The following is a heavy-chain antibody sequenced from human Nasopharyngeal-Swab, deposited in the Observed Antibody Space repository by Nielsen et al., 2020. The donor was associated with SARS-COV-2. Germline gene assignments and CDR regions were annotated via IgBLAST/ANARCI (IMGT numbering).Heavy chain of an antibody. CDR1: GFIFDHYS. D-gene: IGHD3-9*01. V-gene: IGHV3-23*01. CDR2: IGGNGART. CDR3: AKDYDIGY. J-gene: IGHJ4*02. Sequence: GGSLRLSCAASGFIFDHYSMNWVRQAPGKGLEWVSAIGGNGARTHYADSVRGRFIISRDNSKSTLDLQMNSLRTEDTAVYYCAKDYDIGYWGQGTLVTVSS.